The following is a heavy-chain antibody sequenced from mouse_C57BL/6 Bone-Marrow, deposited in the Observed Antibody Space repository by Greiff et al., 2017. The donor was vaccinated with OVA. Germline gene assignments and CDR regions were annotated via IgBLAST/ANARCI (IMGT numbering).Heavy chain of an antibody. Sequence: EVMLVESGGDLVKPGGSLKLPCAASGFTFSSYGMSWVRQTPDKRLEWVATISSGGSYTYYPDSVKGRFTISRDNAKNTLYLQMSSLKSEDTAMYYCARDYYDSFYAMDYWGQGTSVTVSS. D-gene: IGHD2-4*01. CDR3: ARDYYDSFYAMDY. CDR1: GFTFSSYG. CDR2: ISSGGSYT. J-gene: IGHJ4*01. V-gene: IGHV5-6*01.